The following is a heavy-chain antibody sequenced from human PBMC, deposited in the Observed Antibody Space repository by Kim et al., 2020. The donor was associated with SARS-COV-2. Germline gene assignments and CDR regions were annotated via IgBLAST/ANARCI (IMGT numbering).Heavy chain of an antibody. CDR1: GYTFTSYY. CDR2: INPSNDAT. J-gene: IGHJ4*02. V-gene: IGHV1-46*01. D-gene: IGHD3-10*01. Sequence: ASVKVSCKASGYTFTSYYVHWVRQAPGQGLEWMGIINPSNDATTYAQKFQGRVTLTRDTSTSTVYMELSSLISDDTALYYCSRNRIPMVRGAPDYWGKGTLVTVSS. CDR3: SRNRIPMVRGAPDY.